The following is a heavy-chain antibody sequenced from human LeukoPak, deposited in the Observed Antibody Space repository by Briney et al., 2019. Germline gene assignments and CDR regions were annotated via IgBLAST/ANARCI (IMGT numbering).Heavy chain of an antibody. CDR3: ARQMVRGADIFDY. D-gene: IGHD3-10*01. V-gene: IGHV4-61*05. CDR1: GGSISSRTYY. Sequence: KPSETLSLACTVSGGSISSRTYYWGWIRQPPGKGLEWIGCIYYSGSTNYNPSLKSRVTISVDTSKNQFSLKLSSVTAADTAVYYCARQMVRGADIFDYWGQGTLVTVSS. CDR2: IYYSGST. J-gene: IGHJ4*02.